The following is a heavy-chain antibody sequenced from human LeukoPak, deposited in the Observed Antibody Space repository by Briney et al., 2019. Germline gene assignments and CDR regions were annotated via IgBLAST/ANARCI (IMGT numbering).Heavy chain of an antibody. V-gene: IGHV4-39*01. CDR2: IYYSGST. J-gene: IGHJ6*03. CDR3: ARHKDYYYSYMDV. CDR1: GGSISSSSYY. Sequence: SETLSLTCTVSGGSISSSSYYWGWIRQPPGKGPEWIGTIYYSGSTYYNPSLTGRVTISVDTSKNQFSLKLSSVTAADTAVYYCARHKDYYYSYMDVWGKGTTVTISS.